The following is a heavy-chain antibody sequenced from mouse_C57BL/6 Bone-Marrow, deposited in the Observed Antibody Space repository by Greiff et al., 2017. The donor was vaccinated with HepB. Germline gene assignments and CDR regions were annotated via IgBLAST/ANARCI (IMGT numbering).Heavy chain of an antibody. Sequence: VMLVESGAELARPGASVKLSCKASGYTFTSYGISWVKQRTGQGLEWIGEIYPRSGNNYYNEKFKGKATLTADKSSSTAYMELRSLTSEDSAVYFCATDPEGYWGQGTTLTVSS. CDR3: ATDPEGY. CDR2: IYPRSGNN. V-gene: IGHV1-81*01. CDR1: GYTFTSYG. J-gene: IGHJ2*01.